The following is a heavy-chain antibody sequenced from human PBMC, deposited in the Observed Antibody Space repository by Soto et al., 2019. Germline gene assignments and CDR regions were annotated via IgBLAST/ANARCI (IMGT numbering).Heavy chain of an antibody. CDR1: GYTFTSYA. V-gene: IGHV1-3*01. Sequence: ASVKVSCKASGYTFTSYAMHWVRQAPGQRLEWMGWINAGNGNTKYSQKFQGRVTITRDTSASTAYMELSSLRSEDTAVYYCAREPAGSTYYFDYCRQRTLVTACS. J-gene: IGHJ4*02. CDR3: AREPAGSTYYFDY. CDR2: INAGNGNT. D-gene: IGHD6-13*01.